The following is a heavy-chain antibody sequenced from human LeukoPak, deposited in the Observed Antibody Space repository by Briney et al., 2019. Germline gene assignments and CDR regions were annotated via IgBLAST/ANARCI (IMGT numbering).Heavy chain of an antibody. J-gene: IGHJ6*02. CDR2: IYYSGST. CDR3: ATTLPGVVATMQTYYYYYGMDV. Sequence: PSETLSLTCTVSGVSISSGGYYWSWLRQHPGKGLEWIGYIYYSGSTYYNPSLKSRVTISVDTSKNQFSLKLSSVTAADTAVYYCATTLPGVVATMQTYYYYYGMDVWGQGTTVTVSS. CDR1: GVSISSGGYY. D-gene: IGHD5-12*01. V-gene: IGHV4-31*03.